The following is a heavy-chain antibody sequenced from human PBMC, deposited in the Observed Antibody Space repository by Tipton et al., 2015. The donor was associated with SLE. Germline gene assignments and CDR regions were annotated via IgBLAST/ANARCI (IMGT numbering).Heavy chain of an antibody. Sequence: QLVQSGAEVKKPGASVQVSCKASGYTFSSYYMQWVRQAPGQGLEWMGMINPSGGATVYAQKFQGRLTVTRDTSTSTVYMELSSLTSEDTAVYYCARVVGAPSGSYHGYWGQGTLVTVSS. CDR1: GYTFSSYY. CDR2: INPSGGAT. J-gene: IGHJ4*02. D-gene: IGHD1-26*01. CDR3: ARVVGAPSGSYHGY. V-gene: IGHV1-46*01.